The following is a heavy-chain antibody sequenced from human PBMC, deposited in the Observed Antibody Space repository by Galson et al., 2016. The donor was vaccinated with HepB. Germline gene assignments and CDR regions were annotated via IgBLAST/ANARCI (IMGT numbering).Heavy chain of an antibody. CDR3: ASPVCGDYISYYYYGMDV. CDR1: GFTFSNFA. CDR2: ISSDGGST. D-gene: IGHD4-17*01. V-gene: IGHV3-64*02. Sequence: SLRLSCAASGFTFSNFAMHWVRQAPGKGLEYVSGISSDGGSTFYADSVKDRFTVSRDNSKNTLYLQMGSLRADDMAVYYCASPVCGDYISYYYYGMDVWGQGTTVTVSS. J-gene: IGHJ6*02.